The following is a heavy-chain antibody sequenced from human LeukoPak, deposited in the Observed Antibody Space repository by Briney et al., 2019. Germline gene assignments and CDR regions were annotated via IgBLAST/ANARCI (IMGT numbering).Heavy chain of an antibody. Sequence: GGSLRLSCAASGFTFNTYWMHWVRQAPGKGLVWVSRINSDGSSFSYADSVKGRFTISRDNAKNALYLQMNSLRVEDTAVYYCARAWQLTAWGPGTLVTVSS. CDR2: INSDGSSF. J-gene: IGHJ5*02. CDR1: GFTFNTYW. V-gene: IGHV3-74*01. D-gene: IGHD4-23*01. CDR3: ARAWQLTA.